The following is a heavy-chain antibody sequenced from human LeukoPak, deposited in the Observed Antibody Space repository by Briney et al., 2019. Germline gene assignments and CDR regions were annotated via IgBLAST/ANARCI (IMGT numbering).Heavy chain of an antibody. CDR3: ASGYDYVWGSYPGFDY. CDR2: ISWNSGSI. Sequence: GRSLRLSCAASGFTFDDYAMHWVRQAPGKGLEWVSGISWNSGSIGYADSVKGRFTISRDNAKNSLYLQMNSLRAEDMALYYCASGYDYVWGSYPGFDYWGQGTLVTVSS. J-gene: IGHJ4*02. CDR1: GFTFDDYA. D-gene: IGHD3-16*02. V-gene: IGHV3-9*03.